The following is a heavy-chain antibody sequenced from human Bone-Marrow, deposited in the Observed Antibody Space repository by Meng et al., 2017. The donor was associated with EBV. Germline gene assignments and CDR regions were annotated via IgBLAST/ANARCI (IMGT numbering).Heavy chain of an antibody. CDR1: GYTFTAYT. CDR2: INTNTGNP. CDR3: ATSNNWSDFHY. Sequence: QVRLLKSGPALKNLRASVKGSCKTSGYTFTAYTRNWVRQAPGQGLECMGWINTNTGNPTYALGFTGRIVFSLDTSVSTAYLQISSLKADDTGVYYCATSNNWSDFHYWGQGTLVTVSS. J-gene: IGHJ4*02. V-gene: IGHV7-4-1*02. D-gene: IGHD1-1*01.